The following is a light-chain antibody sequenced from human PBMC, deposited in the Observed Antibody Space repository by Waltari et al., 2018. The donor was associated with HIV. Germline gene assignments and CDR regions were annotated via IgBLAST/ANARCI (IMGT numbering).Light chain of an antibody. CDR3: AAWNDRLSGYV. CDR2: TNN. J-gene: IGLJ1*01. V-gene: IGLV1-47*01. Sequence: QSVLTQPPSASGTPGQRATISCSGSSSNIGSNYVYWYKPLQGTTPNPPIYTNNQRPSGVPDRFSGSKSGTSASLAISGLRSEDEADYYCAAWNDRLSGYVFGTGTKVTV. CDR1: SSNIGSNY.